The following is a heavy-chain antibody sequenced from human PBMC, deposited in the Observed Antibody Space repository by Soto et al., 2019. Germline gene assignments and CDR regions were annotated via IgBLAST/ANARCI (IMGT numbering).Heavy chain of an antibody. CDR3: ARSSGYYSIDDY. V-gene: IGHV1-3*05. CDR2: INAGNGNT. CDR1: GYTFTSYA. D-gene: IGHD3-22*01. Sequence: QVQLVQSGAEEKKPGASVKVSCKASGYTFTSYAMHWVRQAPGQRLEWMGWINAGNGNTKYSQKFQGRVTITKDTAASTAYMELLSLRSEDTAVYYCARSSGYYSIDDYWGQGTLVTVSS. J-gene: IGHJ4*02.